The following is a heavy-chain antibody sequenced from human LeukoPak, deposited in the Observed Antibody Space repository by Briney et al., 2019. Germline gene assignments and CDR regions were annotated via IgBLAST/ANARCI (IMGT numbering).Heavy chain of an antibody. CDR1: GYTFTSYD. CDR3: ARNGIRYYDFWSGYAGYYYYYGMDV. CDR2: MSPNSGDT. V-gene: IGHV1-8*01. D-gene: IGHD3-3*01. Sequence: ASVKVSCKASGYTFTSYDFNWVRQATGQRPEWMGWMSPNSGDTGYAQKFQDRVTMTRNTSISTAYMELSSLRSDDTAVYYCARNGIRYYDFWSGYAGYYYYYGMDVWGQGTTVTVSS. J-gene: IGHJ6*02.